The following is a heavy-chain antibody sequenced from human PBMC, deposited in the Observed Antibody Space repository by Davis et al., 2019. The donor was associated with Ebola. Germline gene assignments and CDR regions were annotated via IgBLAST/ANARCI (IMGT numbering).Heavy chain of an antibody. CDR3: ARGTDGYNPGGYFDS. J-gene: IGHJ4*02. Sequence: KVSCKGSGYSFTSYWIGWVRQMPGKGLEWMGIIYPGDSDTRYSPSFQGQVTISADKSMSTAYLQWYSLEASDTAMYYCARGTDGYNPGGYFDSWGQGTLVTVSS. D-gene: IGHD5-24*01. V-gene: IGHV5-51*01. CDR2: IYPGDSDT. CDR1: GYSFTSYW.